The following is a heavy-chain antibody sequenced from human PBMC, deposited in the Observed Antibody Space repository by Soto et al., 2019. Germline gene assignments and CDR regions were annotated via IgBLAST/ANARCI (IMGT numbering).Heavy chain of an antibody. Sequence: EVQLVESGGGLAQPGGSLRLSCAASGFTIRNYDMHWVRQTTGKGLEWVSGIGDIDDPYYADSVKGRFTTSREIAKNSLCLQMDGLRAGDSAVYYCARGPPRGGERTYYYRMDVRGQGTTVTVSS. CDR2: IGDIDDP. V-gene: IGHV3-13*05. J-gene: IGHJ6*02. D-gene: IGHD3-16*01. CDR1: GFTIRNYD. CDR3: ARGPPRGGERTYYYRMDV.